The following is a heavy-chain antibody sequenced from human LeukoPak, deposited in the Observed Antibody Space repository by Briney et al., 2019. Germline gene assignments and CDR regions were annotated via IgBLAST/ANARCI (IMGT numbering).Heavy chain of an antibody. CDR2: IYYSGST. V-gene: IGHV4-59*01. CDR1: GGSIRSYY. D-gene: IGHD3-22*01. J-gene: IGHJ3*02. Sequence: KPSETLSLTCTVSGGSIRSYYWSWIGQPPGKGLEWSGYIYYSGSTNYNPSLKSRVTISVDTSKNQFSLKLSSVTAADTAVYYCARDKKDYYDSSGYYYFAFDIWGQGTMVNVSS. CDR3: ARDKKDYYDSSGYYYFAFDI.